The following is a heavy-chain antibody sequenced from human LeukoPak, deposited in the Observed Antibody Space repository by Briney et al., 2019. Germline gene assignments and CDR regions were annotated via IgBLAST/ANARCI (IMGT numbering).Heavy chain of an antibody. CDR2: IYYSGST. V-gene: IGHV4-59*08. CDR3: ASPIGDYYGSGSYHD. Sequence: PSETLSLTCTVSGGSISSYYWSWIRQPPGKGLEWTGYIYYSGSTNYNPSLKSRVTISVDTSKNQFSLKLSSVTAADTAVYYCASPIGDYYGSGSYHDWGQGTLVTVSS. J-gene: IGHJ4*02. CDR1: GGSISSYY. D-gene: IGHD3-10*01.